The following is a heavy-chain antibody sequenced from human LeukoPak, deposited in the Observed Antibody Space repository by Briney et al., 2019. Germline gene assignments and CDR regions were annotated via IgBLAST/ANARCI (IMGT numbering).Heavy chain of an antibody. J-gene: IGHJ3*02. V-gene: IGHV3-48*04. CDR1: GFTFSSYS. Sequence: PGGSLRLSCAASGFTFSSYSMNWVRQAPGKGLEWVSYISSSSSTIYYADSVKGRFTISRDNAKNSLYLQTNSLRAEDTAVYYCAREMRGSSWYGNAFDIWGQGTMVTVSS. CDR3: AREMRGSSWYGNAFDI. D-gene: IGHD6-13*01. CDR2: ISSSSSTI.